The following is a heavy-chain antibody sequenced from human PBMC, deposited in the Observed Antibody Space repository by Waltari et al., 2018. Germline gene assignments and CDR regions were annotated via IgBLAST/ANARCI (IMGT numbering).Heavy chain of an antibody. Sequence: QVHLVQSGAEVKKPGASVKVSCKASGYTFTSYPMHWVRQAPRQRPEWMAWINTGNGDTKYSQRCQGRVTITRDTSASTAYMELSSLRSEDTAVYYCARDHTNYNFWSGQSITFGMDVWGQGTTVTGSS. CDR1: GYTFTSYP. CDR2: INTGNGDT. D-gene: IGHD3-3*01. J-gene: IGHJ6*02. CDR3: ARDHTNYNFWSGQSITFGMDV. V-gene: IGHV1-3*04.